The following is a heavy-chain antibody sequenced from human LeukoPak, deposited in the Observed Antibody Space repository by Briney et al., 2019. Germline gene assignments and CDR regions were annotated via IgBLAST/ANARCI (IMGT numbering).Heavy chain of an antibody. CDR2: ITTSGGSA. Sequence: GGSLRLSCAASGFTFSSYAMSWVRRAPGKGLEWVSGITTSGGSASYADSVKARFTISRDNAKNSVFLQMNSLRAEDTAVYYCVRDGGVSGYDLLDYWGQGTLVTVSS. J-gene: IGHJ4*02. CDR3: VRDGGVSGYDLLDY. D-gene: IGHD5-12*01. V-gene: IGHV3-23*01. CDR1: GFTFSSYA.